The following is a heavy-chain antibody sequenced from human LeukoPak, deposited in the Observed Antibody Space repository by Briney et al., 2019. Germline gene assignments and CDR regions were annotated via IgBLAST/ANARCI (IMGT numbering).Heavy chain of an antibody. Sequence: ASVKVSCKAAGYTFTSYNINWVRQATGQGLEWMGWMNPNSANTGYAQKFQGRVTMTRNTSISTAYRELSSLRSEDTAVYYCARVEVSRQQPYGNWFDPWGQGTLVTVPS. CDR1: GYTFTSYN. D-gene: IGHD6-13*01. CDR3: ARVEVSRQQPYGNWFDP. CDR2: MNPNSANT. V-gene: IGHV1-8*01. J-gene: IGHJ5*02.